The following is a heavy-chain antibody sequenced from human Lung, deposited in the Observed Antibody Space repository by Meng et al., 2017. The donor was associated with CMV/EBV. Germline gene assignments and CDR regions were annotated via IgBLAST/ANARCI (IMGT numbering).Heavy chain of an antibody. D-gene: IGHD6-19*01. CDR1: GGSISSSSHY. CDR2: IYYNGGT. V-gene: IGHV4-39*01. J-gene: IGHJ4*02. Sequence: AXTXSLXCTVSGGSISSSSHYWGWIRQPPGKGLECIATIYYNGGTSYNPSLKSRVTISLDTSKNHFSLKLNSVTAADTAVYYCVTTSSGWFNYFDSWGQETXVTVSS. CDR3: VTTSSGWFNYFDS.